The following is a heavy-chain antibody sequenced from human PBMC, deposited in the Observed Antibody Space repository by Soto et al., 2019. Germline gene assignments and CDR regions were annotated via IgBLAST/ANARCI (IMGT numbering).Heavy chain of an antibody. D-gene: IGHD2-21*02. CDR2: LYNSGST. Sequence: QVRLQESGPGLVKPSETLSLTCTVSGGSIRSYYWSWIRQAPGKGLEWIGYLYNSGSTGYNPSLNSRVTISVDTSKNQFSLKLNSVTAADTAVYYCARDLWGYCGTDCYPLDVWGQGTTVTVSS. CDR1: GGSIRSYY. CDR3: ARDLWGYCGTDCYPLDV. V-gene: IGHV4-59*01. J-gene: IGHJ6*02.